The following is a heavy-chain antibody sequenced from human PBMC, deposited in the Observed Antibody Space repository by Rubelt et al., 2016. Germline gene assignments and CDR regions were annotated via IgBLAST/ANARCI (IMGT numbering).Heavy chain of an antibody. J-gene: IGHJ4*02. CDR3: ARDHSSGWYLEGFFDY. Sequence: QVQLQESGPGLVKPSETLSLTCTVSGYSISSGYYWGWIRQPPGKGLEWIGSIYHSGSTYYNPSLKSRVTISVDTSKKQFSLKLRSVTAADTAVYYCARDHSSGWYLEGFFDYWGQGTLVTVSS. CDR2: IYHSGST. CDR1: GYSISSGYY. V-gene: IGHV4-38-2*02. D-gene: IGHD6-19*01.